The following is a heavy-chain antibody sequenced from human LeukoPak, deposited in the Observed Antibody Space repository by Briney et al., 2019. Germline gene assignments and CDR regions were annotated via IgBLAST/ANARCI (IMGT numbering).Heavy chain of an antibody. CDR1: GGTFSSYA. CDR2: IIPIFGTA. CDR3: ARDCSSTSCSDY. Sequence: SVKVSCKASGGTFSSYAISWVRQAPGQGLEWMGGIIPIFGTANYAQKFQGRVTITVDESTSTAYMELSSLRSEDTAVYYCARDCSSTSCSDYWGQGTLVTVSS. D-gene: IGHD2-2*01. J-gene: IGHJ4*02. V-gene: IGHV1-69*13.